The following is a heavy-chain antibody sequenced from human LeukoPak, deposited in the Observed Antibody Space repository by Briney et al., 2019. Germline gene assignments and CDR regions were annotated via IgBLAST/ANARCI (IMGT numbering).Heavy chain of an antibody. J-gene: IGHJ6*03. CDR2: IYHSGST. Sequence: SETLSLTCTVSGYSISSGYYWGWIRQPPGKGLEWIGSIYHSGSTYYNPSLKSRVTISVDTSKNQFSLKLSSVTAADTAVYYCARVWEYYYGSGSYYRYYYYMDVWGKGTTVTVSS. CDR1: GYSISSGYY. V-gene: IGHV4-38-2*02. CDR3: ARVWEYYYGSGSYYRYYYYMDV. D-gene: IGHD3-10*01.